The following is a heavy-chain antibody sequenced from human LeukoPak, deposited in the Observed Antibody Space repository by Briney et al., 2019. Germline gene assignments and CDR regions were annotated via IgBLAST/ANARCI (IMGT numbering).Heavy chain of an antibody. J-gene: IGHJ4*02. V-gene: IGHV3-53*05. CDR1: GFTVSSNY. CDR3: AKMSIAAAGTGY. Sequence: PGGSLRLSCAASGFTVSSNYMSWVRQAPGKGLEWVSVIYSGGSTYYADSVKGRFTISRDNSKNTLYLQMNSLRAEDTAVYYCAKMSIAAAGTGYWGQGTLVTVSS. D-gene: IGHD6-13*01. CDR2: IYSGGST.